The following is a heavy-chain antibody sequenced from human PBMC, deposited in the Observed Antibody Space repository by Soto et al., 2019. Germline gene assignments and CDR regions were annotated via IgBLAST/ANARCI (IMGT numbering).Heavy chain of an antibody. CDR3: ARDRHYYDSSGYYYFDY. J-gene: IGHJ4*02. CDR2: IIPIFGTA. Sequence: GASVKVCCKASGGTYNSYAISWVRQEHEQGLEWMGGIIPIFGTANYAQKFQGRVTITADESTSTAYMELSSLRSEDTAVYYCARDRHYYDSSGYYYFDYWGQGTLVTVSS. D-gene: IGHD3-22*01. V-gene: IGHV1-69*13. CDR1: GGTYNSYA.